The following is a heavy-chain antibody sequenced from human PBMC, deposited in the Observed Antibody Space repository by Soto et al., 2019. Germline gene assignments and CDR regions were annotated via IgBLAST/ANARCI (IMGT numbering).Heavy chain of an antibody. J-gene: IGHJ6*02. CDR3: ARDDEYSGNGMDV. V-gene: IGHV3-33*01. CDR2: ILNDGSNR. D-gene: IGHD3-10*01. Sequence: QVQLVESGGGVVQPGRSLRLSCAASGFTFSNYGMHWVRQAPGKGLEWVAVILNDGSNRYHADSVNDRFTISRDNSKNMLYLQTNSLRAEDTAVYYCARDDEYSGNGMDVWGQGTTVTVS. CDR1: GFTFSNYG.